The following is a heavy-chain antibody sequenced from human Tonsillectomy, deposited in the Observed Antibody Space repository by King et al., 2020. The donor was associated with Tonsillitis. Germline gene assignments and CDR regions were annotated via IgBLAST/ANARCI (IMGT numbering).Heavy chain of an antibody. CDR1: GFTFSSYG. D-gene: IGHD1-1*01. V-gene: IGHV3-33*01. J-gene: IGHJ3*02. CDR2: IWYGGSNK. Sequence: VQLVESGGGVVQPGMSLRLSCAASGFTFSSYGMHWVRQAPGKGLEWVAVIWYGGSNKYYADSVKGRFTISRDNSKNTLYLQMNSLRAEDTAVYYCASPGGTFDIWGQGTMVTVSS. CDR3: ASPGGTFDI.